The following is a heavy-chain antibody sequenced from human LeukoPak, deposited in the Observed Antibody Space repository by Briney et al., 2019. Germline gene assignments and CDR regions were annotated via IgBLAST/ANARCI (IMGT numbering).Heavy chain of an antibody. V-gene: IGHV3-30*02. CDR1: GFTFSSYG. D-gene: IGHD1-26*01. CDR2: IRYDGSNE. J-gene: IGHJ6*03. CDR3: AKDGELLPYYYYMDV. Sequence: WGSLRLSCAASGFTFSSYGMHWVRQAPGKGLEWVAFIRYDGSNEYYADSVKGRFTISRDNSKNTLYLQMNSLRAEDTAVYYCAKDGELLPYYYYMDVWGKGTTVTISS.